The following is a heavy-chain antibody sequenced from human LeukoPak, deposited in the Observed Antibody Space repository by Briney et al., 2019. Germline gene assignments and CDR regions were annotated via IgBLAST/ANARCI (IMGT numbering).Heavy chain of an antibody. CDR3: ARGRSSSWYLDY. V-gene: IGHV4-61*02. Sequence: SETLSLTCTVSGGSTSSGSYYWSWIRQPAGKGLEWIGRIYTSGSTNYNPSLKSRVTISVDTSKNQFSLKLSSVTAADTAVYYCARGRSSSWYLDYWGQGTLVTVSS. CDR2: IYTSGST. D-gene: IGHD6-13*01. J-gene: IGHJ4*02. CDR1: GGSTSSGSYY.